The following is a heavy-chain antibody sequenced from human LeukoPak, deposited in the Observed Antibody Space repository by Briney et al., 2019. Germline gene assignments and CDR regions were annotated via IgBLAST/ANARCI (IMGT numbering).Heavy chain of an antibody. Sequence: SETLSLTCTVSGGSISSYYWSWIRQPPGKGLEWIGYTYYSGSTNYNPSLKSRVTIPVDTSKNQFSLKLSSVTAADTAVYYCAGDNMVRGVILPLGMDVWGQGTTVTVSS. V-gene: IGHV4-59*08. CDR3: AGDNMVRGVILPLGMDV. CDR1: GGSISSYY. J-gene: IGHJ6*02. CDR2: TYYSGST. D-gene: IGHD3-10*01.